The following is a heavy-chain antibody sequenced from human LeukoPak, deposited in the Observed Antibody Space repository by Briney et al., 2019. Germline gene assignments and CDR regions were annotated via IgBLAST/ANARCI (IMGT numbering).Heavy chain of an antibody. D-gene: IGHD1-26*01. Sequence: GGTLRLSCAASGFTFSSYGMSWVRQAPGKGLEWVSAISGSGGSTYYADSVKGRFTISRDNSKNTLYLQMNSLRAEDTAVYYCAKDRSGSYAPYYFDYWGQGTLVTVSS. CDR2: ISGSGGST. CDR1: GFTFSSYG. J-gene: IGHJ4*02. V-gene: IGHV3-23*01. CDR3: AKDRSGSYAPYYFDY.